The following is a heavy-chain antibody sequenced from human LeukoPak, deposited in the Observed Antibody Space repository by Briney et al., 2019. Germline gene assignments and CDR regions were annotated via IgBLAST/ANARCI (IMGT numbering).Heavy chain of an antibody. J-gene: IGHJ3*02. CDR2: IQYDGSKK. CDR3: AKLSGNDAFDI. Sequence: PGGSLRLSCAASGFTFSSYGMHWVRQAPGKGLEWVAFIQYDGSKKYYADSVKGRFTISRDNFKNTFYLQMNSLRAEDTSVYYCAKLSGNDAFDIWGQGTMVTVSS. CDR1: GFTFSSYG. D-gene: IGHD1-26*01. V-gene: IGHV3-30*02.